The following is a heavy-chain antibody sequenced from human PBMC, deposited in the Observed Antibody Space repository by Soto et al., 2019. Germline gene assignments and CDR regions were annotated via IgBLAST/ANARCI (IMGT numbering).Heavy chain of an antibody. CDR2: ISGVGGTT. CDR1: GFTFSSYV. Sequence: EVQLLESGGGLVQPGESLRLSCAASGFTFSSYVMSWVRQAPGKGLEWVSTISGVGGTTYYADSVQGRFTISRDNSKNTLYLQMNGMSAEDTAVYYCAKGSDVISTYWYFDLWGRGTLVTVSS. CDR3: AKGSDVISTYWYFDL. D-gene: IGHD3-22*01. J-gene: IGHJ2*01. V-gene: IGHV3-23*01.